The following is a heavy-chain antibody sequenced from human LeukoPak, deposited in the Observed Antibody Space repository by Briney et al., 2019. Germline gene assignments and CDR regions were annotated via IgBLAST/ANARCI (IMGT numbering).Heavy chain of an antibody. V-gene: IGHV5-51*01. D-gene: IGHD6-6*01. Sequence: GESLKISCKGSGYSFMSHWSAWVRQMPGKGLEWMGIIYPGDSDTRYSPSFQGQVTISADKSINTAYIQWSSLKASDAAMYYCARRPLFSSSSGLDYWGQGTLVTVSS. CDR1: GYSFMSHW. J-gene: IGHJ4*02. CDR2: IYPGDSDT. CDR3: ARRPLFSSSSGLDY.